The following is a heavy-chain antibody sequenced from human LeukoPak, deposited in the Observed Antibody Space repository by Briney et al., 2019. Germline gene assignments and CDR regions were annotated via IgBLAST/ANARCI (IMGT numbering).Heavy chain of an antibody. D-gene: IGHD3-22*01. Sequence: PSETLSLTCTVSGGSISSYYWSWIRQPPGKGLEWIGYIYYSGSTNYNPSLKSRVTISVDTSKNQFSLKLSSVTAADTAVYYGARTDYYDSSGYCLHYWGQGTLVTVSS. V-gene: IGHV4-59*01. CDR3: ARTDYYDSSGYCLHY. J-gene: IGHJ4*02. CDR2: IYYSGST. CDR1: GGSISSYY.